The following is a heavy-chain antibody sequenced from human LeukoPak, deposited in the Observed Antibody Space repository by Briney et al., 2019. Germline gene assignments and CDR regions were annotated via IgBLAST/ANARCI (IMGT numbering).Heavy chain of an antibody. J-gene: IGHJ4*02. CDR1: GGSISSYY. Sequence: PSETLSLTCTVSGGSISSYYWSWIRQPPGKGLEWIGSIYYSGSTYYNPSLKSRVTISVDTSKNQFSLKLSSVTAADTAVYYCARDQRGHPPFDYWGQGTLVTVSS. CDR2: IYYSGST. CDR3: ARDQRGHPPFDY. D-gene: IGHD3-10*01. V-gene: IGHV4-59*12.